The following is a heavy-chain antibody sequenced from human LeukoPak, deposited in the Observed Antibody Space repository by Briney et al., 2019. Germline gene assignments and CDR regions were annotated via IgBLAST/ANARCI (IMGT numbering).Heavy chain of an antibody. CDR2: ISSSGRTI. CDR1: GFSFSDYY. V-gene: IGHV3-11*01. CDR3: AREGTNEVGFDV. Sequence: GSLRLSCAASGFSFSDYYMSWFRQAPGKGLEWISYISSSGRTIHYADSVKGRLTISRDNAKNSLYLQIDSLRVEDTAVYYCAREGTNEVGFDVWGQGTMVTVSS. J-gene: IGHJ3*01. D-gene: IGHD3-10*01.